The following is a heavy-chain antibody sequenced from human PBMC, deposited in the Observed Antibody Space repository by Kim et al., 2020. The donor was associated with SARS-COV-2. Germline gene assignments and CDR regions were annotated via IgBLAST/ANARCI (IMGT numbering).Heavy chain of an antibody. D-gene: IGHD1-26*01. Sequence: ASVKVSCKVSGYTLTELSMHWVRQAPGKGLEWMGGFDPEDGETIYAQKFQGRVTMTEDTSTDTACMELSSLRSEDTAVYYCATGLSGSYLAYYFDYWGQGTLVTVSS. CDR3: ATGLSGSYLAYYFDY. CDR2: FDPEDGET. V-gene: IGHV1-24*01. CDR1: GYTLTELS. J-gene: IGHJ4*02.